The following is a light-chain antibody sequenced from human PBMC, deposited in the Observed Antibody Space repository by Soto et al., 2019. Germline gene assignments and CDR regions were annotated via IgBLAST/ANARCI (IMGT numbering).Light chain of an antibody. CDR2: EVT. CDR3: CSYAGVSTFV. J-gene: IGLJ1*01. Sequence: QSALTQPASVSGSPGQSITISCTGTSSVVGSYDLVSWCQQHPGKAPRLIIYEVTKRPSGVSNRFSGSKSGSTASLTFSGLQAEDEADYFCCSYAGVSTFVFRTGTKVTVL. V-gene: IGLV2-23*02. CDR1: SSVVGSYDL.